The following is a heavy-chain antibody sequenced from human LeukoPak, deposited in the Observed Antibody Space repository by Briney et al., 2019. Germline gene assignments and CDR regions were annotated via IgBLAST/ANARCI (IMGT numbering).Heavy chain of an antibody. V-gene: IGHV3-53*01. J-gene: IGHJ4*02. CDR1: GFTVSSNY. D-gene: IGHD3-10*01. CDR3: ARVSRDGSYFDY. Sequence: GGSLRLSCTASGFTVSSNYMSWVRQAPGKGLEWVSVIYSGGSTYYADSVKGRFTISRDNSKNTLYLQMNSLRAEDTAVYYCARVSRDGSYFDYWGQGTLVTVSS. CDR2: IYSGGST.